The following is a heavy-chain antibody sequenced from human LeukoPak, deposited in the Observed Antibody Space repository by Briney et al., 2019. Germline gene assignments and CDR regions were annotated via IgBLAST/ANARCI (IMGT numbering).Heavy chain of an antibody. CDR2: INPNSGGT. J-gene: IGHJ5*02. D-gene: IGHD4-17*01. V-gene: IGHV1-2*02. CDR1: GYTFSGYY. CDR3: ARDRGRGDYGDYSNWFDP. Sequence: ASVKVSCKASGYTFSGYYVHWVRQAPGQGLEWMGWINPNSGGTNYAQKFQGRVTMTRDTSITTAYMELSRQRSDDKAVYYCARDRGRGDYGDYSNWFDPWGQGTLVTVSS.